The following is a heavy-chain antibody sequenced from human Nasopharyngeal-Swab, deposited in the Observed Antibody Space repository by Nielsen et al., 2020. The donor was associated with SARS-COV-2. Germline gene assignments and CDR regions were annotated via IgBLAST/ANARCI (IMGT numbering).Heavy chain of an antibody. Sequence: GSLRLSCTVSGGSISSYDWSWIRQAPGKGLEWMGDFYYSGITNYNPSPKRRVTILIDTSKNQFSLKLNSVTAADTAVYYCAREVVGGLVDSWGQGTLVTVSS. D-gene: IGHD1-26*01. CDR1: GGSISSYD. J-gene: IGHJ4*02. CDR3: AREVVGGLVDS. V-gene: IGHV4-59*12. CDR2: FYYSGIT.